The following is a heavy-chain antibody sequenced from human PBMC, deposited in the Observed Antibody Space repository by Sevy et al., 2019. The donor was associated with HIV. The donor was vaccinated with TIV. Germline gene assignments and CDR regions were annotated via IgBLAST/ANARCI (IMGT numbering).Heavy chain of an antibody. CDR1: GFTFSSYA. CDR2: ISYDGSNK. J-gene: IGHJ4*02. Sequence: GGSLRLSCAASGFTFSSYAMHWVHQAPGKGLEWVAVISYDGSNKYYADSVKGRFTISRDNSKNTLYLQMNSLRAEDTAVYYCARQIAVAGSFDYWGQGTLVTVSS. CDR3: ARQIAVAGSFDY. D-gene: IGHD6-19*01. V-gene: IGHV3-30*04.